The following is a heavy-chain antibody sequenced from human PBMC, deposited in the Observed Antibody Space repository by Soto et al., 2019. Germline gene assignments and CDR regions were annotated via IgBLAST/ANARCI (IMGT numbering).Heavy chain of an antibody. Sequence: QVPLQESGPGLVKPSQTLSLTCTVSGGSISTVDYWWSWIRQSPDMGLEWIGHIYDGGRTYNNPSLESRATTSVETSKSQLSLTLSSVSAADTAVYSCARGPSGDKVDSWGQGTLVTVSS. V-gene: IGHV4-30-4*01. CDR1: GGSISTVDYW. J-gene: IGHJ4*02. CDR3: ARGPSGDKVDS. CDR2: IYDGGRT. D-gene: IGHD7-27*01.